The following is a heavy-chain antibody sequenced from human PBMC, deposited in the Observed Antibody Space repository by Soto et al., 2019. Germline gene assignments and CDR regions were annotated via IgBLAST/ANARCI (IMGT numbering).Heavy chain of an antibody. D-gene: IGHD4-4*01. V-gene: IGHV4-59*02. Sequence: PSETRSLSCPVSCGSVSSDYWSCVRHPPGKGLYSIGYVYYSGTTNYNPFLKSRVTLSLDKSKNQFSLKTNSVTAADTAVYYCARDVIAPPNYFDPSAQGTLVTVSS. CDR1: CGSVSSDY. J-gene: IGHJ5*02. CDR3: ARDVIAPPNYFDP. CDR2: VYYSGTT.